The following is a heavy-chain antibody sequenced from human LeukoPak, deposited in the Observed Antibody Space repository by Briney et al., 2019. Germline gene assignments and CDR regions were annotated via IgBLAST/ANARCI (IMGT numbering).Heavy chain of an antibody. CDR3: ARGLNDSWTGENY. CDR1: GGSFSGYY. D-gene: IGHD3-3*01. V-gene: IGHV4-34*01. J-gene: IGHJ4*02. CDR2: INHSGST. Sequence: PSETLSLTCAVYGGSFSGYYWSWIRQPPGKGLEWIGEINHSGSTNYNPSLKSRVTISVDKSKNQFSLKLSSVTAADTAVYYCARGLNDSWTGENYWGQGTLVTVSS.